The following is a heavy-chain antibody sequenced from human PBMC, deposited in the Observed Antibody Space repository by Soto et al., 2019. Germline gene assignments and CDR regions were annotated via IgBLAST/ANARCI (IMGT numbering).Heavy chain of an antibody. V-gene: IGHV5-51*01. D-gene: IGHD4-17*01. Sequence: EMQLVQSGAEVKKSGESLKISCVGSGFSFSRYTVGWVRQVPGKGLEWIGVIHPGDSDTIYSPSFQGQVTISADKSISTAYLQWSSLKASDTAMYYCTLSYGDSYYYYYGMDVWGQGTTVTVSS. J-gene: IGHJ6*02. CDR1: GFSFSRYT. CDR2: IHPGDSDT. CDR3: TLSYGDSYYYYYGMDV.